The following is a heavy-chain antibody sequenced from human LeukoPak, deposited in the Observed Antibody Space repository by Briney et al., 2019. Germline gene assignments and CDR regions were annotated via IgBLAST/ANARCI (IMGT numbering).Heavy chain of an antibody. CDR1: GYTFTSYD. D-gene: IGHD6-6*01. J-gene: IGHJ4*02. CDR2: MNPDSGNT. CDR3: ARFPHSDSSSSDY. V-gene: IGHV1-8*01. Sequence: ASVKVSCKASGYTFTSYDINWARQATGQGLEWMGWMNPDSGNTGYAQKFQGRVTMTRNTPISTAYMELSSLRSEDTAVYYCARFPHSDSSSSDYWGQGTLVTVSS.